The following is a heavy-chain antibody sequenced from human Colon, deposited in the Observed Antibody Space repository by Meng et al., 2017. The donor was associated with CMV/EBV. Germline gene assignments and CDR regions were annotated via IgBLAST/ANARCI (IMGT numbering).Heavy chain of an antibody. D-gene: IGHD2-2*02. CDR2: IRYDGSNK. J-gene: IGHJ3*02. V-gene: IGHV3-30*02. CDR3: HAAAILAFDI. Sequence: GGSLRLSCAASGFTFSSYGMHWVRQAPGKGLEWVAFIRYDGSNKYYADSVKGRFTISRDNSKNTLYLQMNSLRAEDTAVYYCHAAAILAFDIWGQGTMVTVSS. CDR1: GFTFSSYG.